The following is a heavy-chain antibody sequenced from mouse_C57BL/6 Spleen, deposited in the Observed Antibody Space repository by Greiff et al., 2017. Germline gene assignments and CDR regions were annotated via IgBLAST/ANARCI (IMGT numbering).Heavy chain of an antibody. V-gene: IGHV2-2*01. CDR2: IWSGGST. D-gene: IGHD2-4*01. J-gene: IGHJ3*01. CDR3: ARTEGLRAWFAY. Sequence: VKLMESGPGLVQPSQSLSITCTVSGFSLTSYGVHWVRQSPGKGLEWLGVIWSGGSTDYNAAFISRLSISKDNSKSQVFCKMISLQADDTAIYYCARTEGLRAWFAYWGQGTLVTVSA. CDR1: GFSLTSYG.